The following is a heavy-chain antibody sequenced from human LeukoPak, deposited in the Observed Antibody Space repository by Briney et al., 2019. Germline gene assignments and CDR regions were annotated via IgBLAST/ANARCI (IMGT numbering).Heavy chain of an antibody. D-gene: IGHD3-10*01. CDR2: IYYSGGT. J-gene: IGHJ6*02. V-gene: IGHV4-39*01. Sequence: PSETLSLTCTVSGGSISSSSFYWAWIRQPPGKRLEWIGSIYYSGGTYYNPSLKSRLTISVDTSKNQFSLNLSSVTAADTAMYYCARHSYYYGSGSYGMDVWGQGTTVTVSS. CDR3: ARHSYYYGSGSYGMDV. CDR1: GGSISSSSFY.